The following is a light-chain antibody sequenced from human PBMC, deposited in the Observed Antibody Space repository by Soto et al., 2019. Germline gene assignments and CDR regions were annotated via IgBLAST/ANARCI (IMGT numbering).Light chain of an antibody. CDR2: DVS. V-gene: IGKV3-11*01. CDR1: QSVSSF. Sequence: EIVLTQSPATLSLSPGERATLSCRASQSVSSFLAWYQQKPGQAPRLLIYDVSSRATGIPTRFSGSGSGTEFTLNISSLEPEDFAVYYCQQHINWPLTFGGGTKVEIK. J-gene: IGKJ4*01. CDR3: QQHINWPLT.